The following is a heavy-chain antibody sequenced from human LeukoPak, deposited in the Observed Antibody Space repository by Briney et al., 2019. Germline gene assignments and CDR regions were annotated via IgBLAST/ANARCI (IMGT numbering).Heavy chain of an antibody. V-gene: IGHV4-39*07. CDR3: ARDWGQVDY. CDR1: GGSISSSSYY. Sequence: PSETLSLTCTVPGGSISSSSYYWGWIRQPPGKGLEWIGSIYYSGSTYYNPSLKSRVTISVDTSKNQFSLKLSSVTAADTAVYHCARDWGQVDYWGQGTLVTVSS. J-gene: IGHJ4*02. CDR2: IYYSGST. D-gene: IGHD3-16*01.